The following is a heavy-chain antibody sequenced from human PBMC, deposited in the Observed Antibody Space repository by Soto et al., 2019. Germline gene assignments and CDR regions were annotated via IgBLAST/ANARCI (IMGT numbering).Heavy chain of an antibody. CDR2: IYYSGST. Sequence: QVQLQESGPGLVKPSETLSLTCTVSGGSVSSGSNYWSWIRQPPGKGLECVGYIYYSGSTNYNPFLKSRVTISVDTSTNQFTLNLSSVTAADTAVYYCARVTSRWRLVSYIDYWGQGTLVTVSS. D-gene: IGHD6-13*01. CDR3: ARVTSRWRLVSYIDY. V-gene: IGHV4-61*01. CDR1: GGSVSSGSNY. J-gene: IGHJ4*02.